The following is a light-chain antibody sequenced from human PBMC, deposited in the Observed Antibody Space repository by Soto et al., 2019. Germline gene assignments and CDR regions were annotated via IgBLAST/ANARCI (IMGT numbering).Light chain of an antibody. J-gene: IGKJ1*01. CDR3: QYYNSAPWT. Sequence: DIQMTQSPSSLSASVGDRVTITCRASQGIRYYLAWYQQKPGKVPKLLIYAASTLQSGVPSRFSGSGSGTDFTLTISSLQPEDVATYYCQYYNSAPWTFGQGTKVEIK. V-gene: IGKV1-27*01. CDR2: AAS. CDR1: QGIRYY.